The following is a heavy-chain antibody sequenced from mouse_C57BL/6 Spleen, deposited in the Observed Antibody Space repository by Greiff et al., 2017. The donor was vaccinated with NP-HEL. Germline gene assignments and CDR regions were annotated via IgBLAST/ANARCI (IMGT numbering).Heavy chain of an antibody. CDR2: IDPYSGGT. D-gene: IGHD3-1*01. CDR1: GYTFTSYW. CDR3: ARGGAPYCDD. J-gene: IGHJ2*01. Sequence: VQLQQPGAELVKPGASVKLSCKASGYTFTSYWMHWVKQRPGRGLEWIGRIDPYSGGTKYNEKFKGKATLTVDKPSSTAYMQLSSLTSEDSAVYYCARGGAPYCDDWGQGTTLTVSS. V-gene: IGHV1-72*01.